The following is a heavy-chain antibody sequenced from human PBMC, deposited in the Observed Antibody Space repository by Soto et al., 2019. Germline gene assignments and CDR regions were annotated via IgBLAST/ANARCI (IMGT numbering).Heavy chain of an antibody. D-gene: IGHD1-1*01. CDR3: ARSPWNPFYYYYYMDV. CDR2: INAGNGNT. CDR1: GYTFTSYA. Sequence: GASMKVSCKASGYTFTSYAMHWVRQAPGQRLEWMGWINAGNGNTKYSQKFQGRVTITRDTSASTAYMELSGLRSEDTAVYYCARSPWNPFYYYYYMDVWGKGTTVTVSS. J-gene: IGHJ6*03. V-gene: IGHV1-3*01.